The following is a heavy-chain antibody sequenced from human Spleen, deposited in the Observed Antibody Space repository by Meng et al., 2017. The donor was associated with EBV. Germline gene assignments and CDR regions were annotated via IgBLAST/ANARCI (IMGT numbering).Heavy chain of an antibody. CDR2: LNPTTGDT. D-gene: IGHD3-16*02. J-gene: IGHJ4*02. Sequence: QVQLVQSGTEVKKPGASVKVSCKASGYTFTKFDINWVRQAPGQGLEWMGWLNPTTGDTGYAQKFQGRVAVTMNTSINTAYMELGSLRFEDTAVYYCARGTFGGFISVPFDYWGQGSLVTGSS. V-gene: IGHV1-8*01. CDR1: GYTFTKFD. CDR3: ARGTFGGFISVPFDY.